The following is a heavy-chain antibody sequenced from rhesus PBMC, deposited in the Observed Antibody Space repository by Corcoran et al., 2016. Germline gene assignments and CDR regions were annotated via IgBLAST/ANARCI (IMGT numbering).Heavy chain of an antibody. J-gene: IGHJ5-2*02. CDR3: TSDYNIWTGYYTRNSLDV. V-gene: IGHV3S16*01. CDR2: ISSASIYI. CDR1: GFTFSSYG. D-gene: IGHD3-3*01. Sequence: EVQLVESGGGLVQPGGSLRLSCAASGFTFSSYGMSWVRQAPGKGLEWVSSISSASIYIYHADCVKGRLTIYRDNAKNSLSLQMNSLRAEDTAVYYCTSDYNIWTGYYTRNSLDVWGRGVLVTVSS.